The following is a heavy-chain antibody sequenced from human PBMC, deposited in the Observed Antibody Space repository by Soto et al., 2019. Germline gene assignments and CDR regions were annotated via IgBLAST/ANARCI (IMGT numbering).Heavy chain of an antibody. CDR1: DGSISGYY. V-gene: IGHV4-34*01. CDR2: INHSGST. CDR3: ARGPRDDYGDYDFDY. Sequence: SVPMSLTCAVYDGSISGYYWSWIIKTQGKGLEWIGEINHSGSTNYNPSLKSRVTISVDTSKNQFSLKLSSVTAADTAVYYCARGPRDDYGDYDFDYWGQGTLVTVSS. J-gene: IGHJ4*02. D-gene: IGHD4-17*01.